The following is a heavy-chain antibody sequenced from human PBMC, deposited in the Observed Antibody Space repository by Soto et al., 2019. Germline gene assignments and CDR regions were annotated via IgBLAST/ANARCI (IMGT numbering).Heavy chain of an antibody. V-gene: IGHV3-30-3*01. CDR1: GFTFSSYA. J-gene: IGHJ4*02. D-gene: IGHD2-8*01. Sequence: QVQLVESGGGVVQPGRSLRLSCAASGFTFSSYAMHWVRQAPGKGLEWVGVISYDGSNKYYADSVKGRFTISRDNSKNTLYLQMNSLRAEDTAVYYCASGYGVRWAFDYWGQGTLVTVSS. CDR2: ISYDGSNK. CDR3: ASGYGVRWAFDY.